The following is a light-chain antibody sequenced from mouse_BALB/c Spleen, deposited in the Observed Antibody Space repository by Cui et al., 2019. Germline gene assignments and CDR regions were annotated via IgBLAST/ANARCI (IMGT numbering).Light chain of an antibody. Sequence: DIVMTQSHKFMSTSVGDRFSITCKASQDVGTAVAWYQQKPGPSPKLLIYWASTRHTGVPDRFTGSGSGTDFTLTISNVQSEDLADYFCQQYSSYPWTFGGGTKLEIK. V-gene: IGKV6-23*01. CDR1: QDVGTA. CDR3: QQYSSYPWT. CDR2: WAS. J-gene: IGKJ1*01.